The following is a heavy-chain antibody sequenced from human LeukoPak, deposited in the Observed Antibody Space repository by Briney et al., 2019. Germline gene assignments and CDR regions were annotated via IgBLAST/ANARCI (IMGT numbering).Heavy chain of an antibody. D-gene: IGHD2-21*01. J-gene: IGHJ4*02. CDR1: GITFNSYG. CDR3: CGDFDY. Sequence: GGSLRLSCAASGITFNSYGMHWVRQAPDKGLEWVAFIRYDGSNEYYVDSAKGRFTISRDNSKNTLCLQMNSLRGEDTAVYYCCGDFDYWGQGTLVTVSS. CDR2: IRYDGSNE. V-gene: IGHV3-30*02.